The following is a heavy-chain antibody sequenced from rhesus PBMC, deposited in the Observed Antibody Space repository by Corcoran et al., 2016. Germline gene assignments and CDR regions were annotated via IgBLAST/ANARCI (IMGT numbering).Heavy chain of an antibody. CDR2: IYGNSAST. CDR3: ASATGDFDY. CDR1: GGSISGYYY. Sequence: QVQLQQWGEGLVKPSETLSLTCAVYGGSISGYYYWSWIRPPPGKGLEWIGYIYGNSASTNYNPSLKNRVTISKDTSKNQFSLKRSSVTAADTAVYYCASATGDFDYWGQGVLVTVSS. V-gene: IGHV4-73*01. J-gene: IGHJ4*01.